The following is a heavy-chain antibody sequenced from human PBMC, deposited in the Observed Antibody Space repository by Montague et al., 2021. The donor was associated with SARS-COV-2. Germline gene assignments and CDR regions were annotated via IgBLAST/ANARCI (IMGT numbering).Heavy chain of an antibody. Sequence: SETLSLTCTVSGGSISTYYWNWIRQPPGKGLEWIGYIYYNGYTAYNPSLKSRVTISVDTSKNQFSLKLTSLTAADTAVYYCARDRETTTDKFYGMDVWDQGTTVTVSS. CDR2: IYYNGYT. D-gene: IGHD1-1*01. CDR3: ARDRETTTDKFYGMDV. J-gene: IGHJ6*02. CDR1: GGSISTYY. V-gene: IGHV4-59*01.